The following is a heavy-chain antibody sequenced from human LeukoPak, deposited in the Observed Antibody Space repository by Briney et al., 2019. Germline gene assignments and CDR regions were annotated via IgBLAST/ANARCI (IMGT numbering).Heavy chain of an antibody. J-gene: IGHJ4*02. Sequence: PGGSLRLSCAASGFTFSNYWMTWVRQAPGKGLEWVAHINQDGSEEHYMDSVKARFTISRDNAKSSLSLQMNSLRAENTAVYYCVRDGGVSGYDLLDYWGRGTLVTVSS. D-gene: IGHD5-12*01. CDR1: GFTFSNYW. CDR3: VRDGGVSGYDLLDY. CDR2: INQDGSEE. V-gene: IGHV3-7*01.